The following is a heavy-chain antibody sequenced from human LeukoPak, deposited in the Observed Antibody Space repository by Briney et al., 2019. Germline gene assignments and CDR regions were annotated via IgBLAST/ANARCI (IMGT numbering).Heavy chain of an antibody. CDR3: ARDCSSTSCYLNYYYGMDV. CDR2: ISAYNGNT. V-gene: IGHV1-18*01. D-gene: IGHD2-2*01. J-gene: IGHJ6*02. CDR1: GYTFTSYG. Sequence: ASVKVSRKASGYTFTSYGISWVRQAPGQGLEWMGWISAYNGNTNYAQKLQGRVTMTTDTSTSTAYMELRSLRSDDTAVYYCARDCSSTSCYLNYYYGMDVWGQGTTVTVSS.